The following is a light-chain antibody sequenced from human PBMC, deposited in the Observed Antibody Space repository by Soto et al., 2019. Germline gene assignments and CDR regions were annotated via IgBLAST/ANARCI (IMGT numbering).Light chain of an antibody. CDR1: SFNIGFNY. V-gene: IGLV1-47*02. CDR3: AAWDESLRGGV. CDR2: SND. Sequence: QSVLTQPPSASGTPGQTVTISCSGSSFNIGFNYVYWYQQLPGMAPKLLIHSNDERPSGVPDRFSGSKSGTSASLAISGLLSEDFAEYYCAAWDESLRGGVFGTGTKVTVL. J-gene: IGLJ1*01.